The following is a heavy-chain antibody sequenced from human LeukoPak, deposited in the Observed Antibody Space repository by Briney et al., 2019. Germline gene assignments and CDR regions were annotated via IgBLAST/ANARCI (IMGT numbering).Heavy chain of an antibody. CDR2: ISSSSSYI. D-gene: IGHD1-7*01. Sequence: PGGSLRLSCAASGFTFSSYSMNWVRQAPGKGLEWVSSISSSSSYIYYADSVKGRFTISRDNAKNSLYLQMNSLRAEDTAVYYCARAHNWKYGTFDYWGQGTLVTVSS. J-gene: IGHJ4*02. CDR1: GFTFSSYS. V-gene: IGHV3-21*01. CDR3: ARAHNWKYGTFDY.